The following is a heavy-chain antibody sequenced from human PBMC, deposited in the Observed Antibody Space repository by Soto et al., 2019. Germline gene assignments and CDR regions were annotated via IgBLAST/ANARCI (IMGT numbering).Heavy chain of an antibody. V-gene: IGHV3-53*01. D-gene: IGHD3-10*01. CDR2: LYTGGAT. J-gene: IGHJ5*02. CDR1: GLSVSNNY. CDR3: ARCGDNVYDCFDP. Sequence: EVQLVESGGGLIQPGGSLRLSCAASGLSVSNNYMSWVRQTPGKGLEWVSLLYTGGATNYADYVKGRFTISRDNSKNTLYLQMNTLRTEDTAVYYFARCGDNVYDCFDPWGQGTLVPVS.